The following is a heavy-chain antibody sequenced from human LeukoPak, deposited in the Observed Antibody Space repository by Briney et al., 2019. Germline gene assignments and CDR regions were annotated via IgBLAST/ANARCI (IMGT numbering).Heavy chain of an antibody. CDR1: GGSISSYC. CDR2: IYYSGST. J-gene: IGHJ6*02. CDR3: ARETFLYGDYGENYYYGMDV. D-gene: IGHD4-17*01. V-gene: IGHV4-59*12. Sequence: SETLSLTCTVSGGSISSYCWSWIRQPPGKGLEWIGYIYYSGSTYYNPSLKSRVTISVDTSKNQFSLKLSSVTAADTAVYYCARETFLYGDYGENYYYGMDVWGQGTTVTVSS.